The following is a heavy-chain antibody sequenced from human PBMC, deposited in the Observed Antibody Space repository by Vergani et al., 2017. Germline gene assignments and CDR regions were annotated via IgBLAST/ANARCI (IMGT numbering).Heavy chain of an antibody. J-gene: IGHJ3*02. Sequence: QVQLVESGGGVVQPGRSLRLSCAASGFTFSSYAMHWVRQAPGKGLEWVAVISYDGSNKYYADSVKGRFTISRDNSKNTLYLQMNSLRAEDTAVYYCASDFGVVIRDDAFDIWGQGTMVTVSS. CDR1: GFTFSSYA. CDR3: ASDFGVVIRDDAFDI. CDR2: ISYDGSNK. D-gene: IGHD3-3*01. V-gene: IGHV3-30*01.